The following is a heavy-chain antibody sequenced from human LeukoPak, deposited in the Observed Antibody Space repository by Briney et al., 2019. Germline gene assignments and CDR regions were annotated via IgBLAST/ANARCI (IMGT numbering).Heavy chain of an antibody. CDR3: AKDYCRDGNCPFPFLDS. CDR1: GFTVIDNY. Sequence: GGSLRLSCAASGFTVIDNYMTWVRQAPGKGLEWVSIITGTGGRYYGDSVKGRFILSRDNSKNTVYMQMSSLRAEDTATYYCAKDYCRDGNCPFPFLDSWGQGTLVTVSS. CDR2: ITGTGGR. V-gene: IGHV3-53*01. D-gene: IGHD2-15*01. J-gene: IGHJ4*02.